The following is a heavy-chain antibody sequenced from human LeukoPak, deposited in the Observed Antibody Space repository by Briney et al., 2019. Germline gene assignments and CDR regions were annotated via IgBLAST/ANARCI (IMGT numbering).Heavy chain of an antibody. J-gene: IGHJ4*02. CDR1: GGSFSGYY. CDR3: ARARPVLRFLEWLSDYFDY. D-gene: IGHD3-3*01. Sequence: PSETLSLTCAVYGGSFSGYYWSWIRQPPGKGLEWIGEINHSGSTNYNPSLKSRVTISVDTSKNQFSLKLSSVTAADTAVYYCARARPVLRFLEWLSDYFDYWGQGTLVTVSS. V-gene: IGHV4-34*01. CDR2: INHSGST.